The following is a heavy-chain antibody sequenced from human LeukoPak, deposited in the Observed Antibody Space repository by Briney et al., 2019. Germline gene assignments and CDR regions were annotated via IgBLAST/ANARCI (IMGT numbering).Heavy chain of an antibody. CDR1: GFTFISYD. CDR3: AREKQQLTSVADY. J-gene: IGHJ4*02. CDR2: VWYDGSNE. D-gene: IGHD6-13*01. Sequence: GGSLRLSCAASGFTFISYDMHRVRQAPGKGLEWVAVVWYDGSNEHYADSVKGRFTISRDNARSTLYLQMNNLRAEDTAVYYCAREKQQLTSVADYWGQGTLVVVSS. V-gene: IGHV3-33*01.